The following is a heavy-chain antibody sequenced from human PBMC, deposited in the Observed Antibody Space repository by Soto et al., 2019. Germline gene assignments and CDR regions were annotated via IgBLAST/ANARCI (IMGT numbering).Heavy chain of an antibody. V-gene: IGHV3-7*03. CDR1: GFTFSSHW. CDR3: ASAPYSRSTQYWYYNYGMDV. Sequence: GGSLRLSCAASGFTFSSHWMSWVRQAPGKGLEWVANIKQDGSEKYYVDSVKGRFTISRDNAKNSLYLQMNSLRAEDTAVYYCASAPYSRSTQYWYYNYGMDVWGQGTTVTVSS. CDR2: IKQDGSEK. J-gene: IGHJ6*02. D-gene: IGHD6-13*01.